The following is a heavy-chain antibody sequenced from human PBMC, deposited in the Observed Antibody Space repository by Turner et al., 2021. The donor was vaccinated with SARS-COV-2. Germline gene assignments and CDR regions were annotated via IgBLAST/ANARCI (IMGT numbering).Heavy chain of an antibody. CDR3: VRDKDSSDYYY. V-gene: IGHV3-21*01. J-gene: IGHJ4*02. Sequence: EVQLVESGGGLVKPGGSVRLSCAASGFTFSSYSMNWVRQAPGKGLEWVSSITSSDTYYADSVKGRFTISRDNTKNSLYLQMNSLRAEDTAVYYCVRDKDSSDYYYWGQGTLVTVSS. D-gene: IGHD3-22*01. CDR2: ITSSDT. CDR1: GFTFSSYS.